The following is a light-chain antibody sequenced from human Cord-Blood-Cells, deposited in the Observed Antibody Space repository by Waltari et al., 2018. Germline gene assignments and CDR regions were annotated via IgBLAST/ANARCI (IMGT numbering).Light chain of an antibody. CDR3: NSRDSSGNLVV. V-gene: IGLV3-19*01. CDR2: GKH. Sequence: SSELTQDPAVSVALGQTVRITCQGDSLRSYYASWYQQKPGQAPVLVIYGKHNRPSGIPDQFSGSSSGNTASLTITGAQAEDEADYYCNSRDSSGNLVVFGGGTKLTVL. J-gene: IGLJ2*01. CDR1: SLRSYY.